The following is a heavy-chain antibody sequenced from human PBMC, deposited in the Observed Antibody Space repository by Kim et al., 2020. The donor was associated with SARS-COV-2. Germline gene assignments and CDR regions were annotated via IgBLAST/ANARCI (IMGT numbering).Heavy chain of an antibody. J-gene: IGHJ3*02. D-gene: IGHD3-9*01. CDR2: INAGNGNT. Sequence: ASVKVSCKASGYTFTSYAMHWVRQAPGQRLEWMGWINAGNGNTKYSQKFQGRVTITRDTSASTAYMELSSLRSEDTAVYYCARVLIRYFVAGNPSDAFDIWGQGTMVTVSS. CDR1: GYTFTSYA. V-gene: IGHV1-3*01. CDR3: ARVLIRYFVAGNPSDAFDI.